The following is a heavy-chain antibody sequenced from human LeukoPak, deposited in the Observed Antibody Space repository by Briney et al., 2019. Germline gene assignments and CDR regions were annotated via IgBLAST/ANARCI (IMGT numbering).Heavy chain of an antibody. CDR2: IKQDGSQK. CDR1: GFTLSDYW. J-gene: IGHJ4*02. V-gene: IGHV3-7*01. D-gene: IGHD6-19*01. Sequence: AGGSLRLSCVASGFTLSDYWMSWVRQAPGKGLEWVANIKQDGSQKYYLDSVRGRFTISRDNAKNSLYLQMNSLRAEDTAVYYCARDYSSGWPGYWGQGTLVTVSS. CDR3: ARDYSSGWPGY.